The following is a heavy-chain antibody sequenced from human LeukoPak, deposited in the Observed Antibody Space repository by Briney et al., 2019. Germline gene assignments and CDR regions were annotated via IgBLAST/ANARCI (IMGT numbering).Heavy chain of an antibody. J-gene: IGHJ4*02. Sequence: ASVKVSCKASGYTFTSYDINWVRQAAGQGLEWMGWMNPNSGNTGYAQKFQGRVTMTRNTSISTAYMELSSLRSEDTAVYYCARGKTKVGATTLGYWGQGTLVTVSS. CDR1: GYTFTSYD. D-gene: IGHD1-26*01. CDR3: ARGKTKVGATTLGY. V-gene: IGHV1-8*01. CDR2: MNPNSGNT.